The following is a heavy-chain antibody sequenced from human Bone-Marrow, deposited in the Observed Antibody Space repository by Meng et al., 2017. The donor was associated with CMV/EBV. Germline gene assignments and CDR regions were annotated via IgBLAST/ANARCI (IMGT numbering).Heavy chain of an antibody. CDR2: IKQDGSEI. J-gene: IGHJ5*02. V-gene: IGHV3-7*01. Sequence: GGSLRLSCSASGFTFSNYWMSWVRQAPGKGPEWVANIKQDGSEIHYVDSVEGRFTISRDNAQNSLYLQMNSLRAEDTAVYYCARGSACSGGSCYPGDWFDPWGQGTLVTVSS. D-gene: IGHD2-15*01. CDR3: ARGSACSGGSCYPGDWFDP. CDR1: GFTFSNYW.